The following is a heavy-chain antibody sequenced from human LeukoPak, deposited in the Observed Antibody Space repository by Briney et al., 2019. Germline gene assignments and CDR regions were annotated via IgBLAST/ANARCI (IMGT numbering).Heavy chain of an antibody. CDR1: GFTFSSYG. D-gene: IGHD3-10*01. CDR3: AKDEGLLWFGESGNWFDP. V-gene: IGHV3-23*01. CDR2: ISGSGGST. Sequence: GGSLRLSCAASGFTFSSYGMSWVRQAPGKGLEWVSAISGSGGSTYYADSVKGRFTISRDNSKNTLYLQMNSLRAEDTAVYYCAKDEGLLWFGESGNWFDPWGQGTLVTVSS. J-gene: IGHJ5*02.